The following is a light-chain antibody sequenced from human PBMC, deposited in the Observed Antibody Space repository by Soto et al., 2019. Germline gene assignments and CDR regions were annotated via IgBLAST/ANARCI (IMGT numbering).Light chain of an antibody. V-gene: IGKV3-20*01. J-gene: IGKJ1*01. CDR3: QPYGASPWT. Sequence: EVELTQSPGTLSLSPGERATLSCRASQSVSSSHLAWYQQKRGQAPRLLIYDTSTRATGIPDRFSGSGSGTDFTLTISRLEPEDFAVYHCQPYGASPWTFGQGTKVEVK. CDR2: DTS. CDR1: QSVSSSH.